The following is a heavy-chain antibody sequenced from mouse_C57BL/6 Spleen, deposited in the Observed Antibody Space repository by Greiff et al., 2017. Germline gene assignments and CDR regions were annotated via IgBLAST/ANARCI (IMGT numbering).Heavy chain of an antibody. CDR1: GYTFTSYW. CDR3: ARGDTTVRY. V-gene: IGHV1-69*01. J-gene: IGHJ2*01. Sequence: VQLQQPGAELVMPGASVKLSCKASGYTFTSYWMHWVKQRPGQGLEWIGEIDPSDSYTNYNQKFKGKSTLTVDKSSSTAYMQLSSLTSEDSAVYYCARGDTTVRYWGQGTTLTVSS. CDR2: IDPSDSYT. D-gene: IGHD1-1*01.